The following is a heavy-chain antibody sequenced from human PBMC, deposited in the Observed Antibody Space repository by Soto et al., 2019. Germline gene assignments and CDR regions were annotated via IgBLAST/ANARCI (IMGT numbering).Heavy chain of an antibody. V-gene: IGHV4-34*01. J-gene: IGHJ4*02. CDR1: GGSFSGYY. CDR2: INHSGST. CDR3: ARRGGPYCSSTSCYRRHVDY. Sequence: QVQLQQWGAGLLKPSETLSLTCAVYGGSFSGYYWSWFRQPPGKGLEWIGEINHSGSTSYNPSLKSRCTKSVDTSKNQFSLKLSSVTAADTAVYYCARRGGPYCSSTSCYRRHVDYWGQGTLVTVSS. D-gene: IGHD2-2*01.